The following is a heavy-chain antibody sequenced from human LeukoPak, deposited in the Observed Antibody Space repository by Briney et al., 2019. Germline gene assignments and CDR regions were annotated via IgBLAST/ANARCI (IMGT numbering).Heavy chain of an antibody. CDR1: GFTFSSYA. CDR3: AKGGRSGSLMFDY. CDR2: ISGSGGST. D-gene: IGHD3-10*01. J-gene: IGHJ4*02. V-gene: IGHV3-23*01. Sequence: GGSLRFSCAASGFTFSSYAMSWVRQAPGKGLEWVSAISGSGGSTYYADSVKGRFTVSRDNSKNTLYLQMNSLRAEDTAVYYCAKGGRSGSLMFDYWGQGTLVTVSS.